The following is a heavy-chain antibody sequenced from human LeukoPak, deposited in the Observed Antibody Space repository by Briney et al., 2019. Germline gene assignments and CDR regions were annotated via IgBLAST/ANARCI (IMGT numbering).Heavy chain of an antibody. Sequence: PGGSLRLSCEASGLTFSSYSMNWVRQAPGEGLEWISYISSLSGTINYADSVKGRFTISRDNAKKSLYLQMDSLKVEDTANCARDQGGATSYWGQGTLVTVSS. J-gene: IGHJ4*02. D-gene: IGHD1-26*01. CDR1: GLTFSSYS. CDR2: ISSLSGTI. CDR3: ARDQGGATSY. V-gene: IGHV3-48*01.